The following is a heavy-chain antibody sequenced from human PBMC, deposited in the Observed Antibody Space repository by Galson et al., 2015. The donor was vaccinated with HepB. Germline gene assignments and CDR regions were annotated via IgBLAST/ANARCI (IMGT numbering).Heavy chain of an antibody. Sequence: SETLSLTCTVSGGSINCYYWSWIRQSPGRGLEWIGYIPDSGNTNYHPSLKSRVTISLDTSKNQFSLRLNSVTAADTAVYYCARQSREYSSGWYLGSFNYMDVWGKGSTVTVSS. CDR3: ARQSREYSSGWYLGSFNYMDV. D-gene: IGHD6-19*01. CDR1: GGSINCYY. J-gene: IGHJ6*03. CDR2: IPDSGNT. V-gene: IGHV4-59*01.